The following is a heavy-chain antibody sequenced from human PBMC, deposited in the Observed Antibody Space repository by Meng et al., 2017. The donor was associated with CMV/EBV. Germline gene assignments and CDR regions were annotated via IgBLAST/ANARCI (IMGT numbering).Heavy chain of an antibody. CDR2: IRYDGSNE. J-gene: IGHJ5*02. V-gene: IGHV3-30*02. CDR1: GFTFSDYY. D-gene: IGHD1-14*01. CDR3: AKVPGP. Sequence: GESLKISCAASGFTFSDYYMSWIRQAPGKGLEWVAFIRYDGSNEYYADSVKGRFTISRDNSKNTLYLQMYSLRAGDTAIYYCAKVPGPWGQGTLVTVSS.